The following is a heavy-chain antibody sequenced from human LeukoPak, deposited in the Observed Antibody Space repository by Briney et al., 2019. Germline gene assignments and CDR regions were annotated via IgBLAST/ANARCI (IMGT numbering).Heavy chain of an antibody. CDR3: AKGGGLDV. CDR2: INHNGNVN. V-gene: IGHV3-7*03. Sequence: PGGSLRLSCAASGLTFSSHWMNWARQAPGKGLEWVASINHNGNVNYYVDSVKGRFTISRDNAKNSLYLQMSNLRAEDTAVYFCAKGGGLDVWGQGATVTVSS. J-gene: IGHJ6*02. D-gene: IGHD3-16*01. CDR1: GLTFSSHW.